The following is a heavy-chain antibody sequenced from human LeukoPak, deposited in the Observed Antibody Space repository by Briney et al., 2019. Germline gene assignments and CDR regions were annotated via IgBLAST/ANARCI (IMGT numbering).Heavy chain of an antibody. Sequence: APVKVSCKASGYIFTGYYIHWIRQAPGQGLEWMGRINPKSGGTNYAQKFQGRVTMTRDTSTSTAYMELSRLKFDDTGVYYCASERLGYNWFDPWGQGTLVTVSS. CDR2: INPKSGGT. V-gene: IGHV1-2*05. CDR3: ASERLGYNWFDP. D-gene: IGHD3-16*01. J-gene: IGHJ5*02. CDR1: GYIFTGYY.